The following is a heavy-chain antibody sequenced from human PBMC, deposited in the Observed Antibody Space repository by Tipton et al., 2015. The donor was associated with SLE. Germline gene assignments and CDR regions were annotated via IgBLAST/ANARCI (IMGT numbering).Heavy chain of an antibody. CDR1: GGSISSSSYY. D-gene: IGHD2-21*01. CDR2: IYYSGST. Sequence: LRLSCTVSGGSISSSSYYWGWIRQPPGKGLEWIGSIYYSGSTYYNPSLKSRVTISVDTSKNQFSLKLSSVTAADTAVYYCARDCGGSDAFDIWGQVTMVTVSS. J-gene: IGHJ3*02. V-gene: IGHV4-39*07. CDR3: ARDCGGSDAFDI.